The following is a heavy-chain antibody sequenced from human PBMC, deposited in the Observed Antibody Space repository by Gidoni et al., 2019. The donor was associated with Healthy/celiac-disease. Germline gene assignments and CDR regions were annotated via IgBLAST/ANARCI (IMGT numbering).Heavy chain of an antibody. D-gene: IGHD3-16*02. CDR1: GFTFSSYW. CDR2: IKQDGSEK. J-gene: IGHJ3*02. V-gene: IGHV3-7*01. Sequence: EVQLVESGGGLVQPGGSLRLSCAASGFTFSSYWMSWVRQAPGKGLEWVANIKQDGSEKYYVDSVKGRFTISRDNAKNSLYLQMNSLRAEDTAVYYCARESLFYDYVWGNYRSDAFDIWGQGTMVTVSS. CDR3: ARESLFYDYVWGNYRSDAFDI.